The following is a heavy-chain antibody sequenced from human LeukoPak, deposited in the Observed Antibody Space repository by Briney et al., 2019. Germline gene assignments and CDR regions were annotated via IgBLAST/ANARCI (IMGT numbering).Heavy chain of an antibody. CDR1: GYTFTRYD. Sequence: GASVKVSCKASGYTFTRYDSHWVRQAAWRGLEWMGWMNPNSSNTGYAQKFQGRVTMTRTTSISTAYMELSSLRSEDTAVYYCARGDILTGNHNDYWGQGTLVTVSS. D-gene: IGHD3-9*01. V-gene: IGHV1-8*01. CDR2: MNPNSSNT. CDR3: ARGDILTGNHNDY. J-gene: IGHJ4*02.